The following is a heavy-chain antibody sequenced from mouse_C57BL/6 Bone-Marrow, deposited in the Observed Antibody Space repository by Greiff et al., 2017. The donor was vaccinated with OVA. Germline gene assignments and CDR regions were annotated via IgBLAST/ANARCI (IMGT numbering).Heavy chain of an antibody. CDR2: IYPRSGNT. Sequence: QVQLQQSGAELARPGASVKLSCKASGYTFTSYGISWVKQRTGQGLEWIGEIYPRSGNTYYNEKFKGKATLTADKSSSTAYMELRSLTSEDSAVYFCARWEDYYGSLYVDYWGQGTTLTVSS. J-gene: IGHJ2*01. D-gene: IGHD1-1*01. CDR1: GYTFTSYG. CDR3: ARWEDYYGSLYVDY. V-gene: IGHV1-81*01.